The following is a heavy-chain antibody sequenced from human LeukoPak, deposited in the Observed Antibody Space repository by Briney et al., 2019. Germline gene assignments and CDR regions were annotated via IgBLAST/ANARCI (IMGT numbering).Heavy chain of an antibody. CDR3: AKTRAIAVVGEFDY. J-gene: IGHJ4*02. D-gene: IGHD6-19*01. Sequence: GGSLRLSCAASGFTFSSYAMHWVRQAPGKGLEWVAVISYDGSNKYYADSVKGRFTISRDNSKNTLYLQMNSLRAEDTAVYYCAKTRAIAVVGEFDYWGQGTLVTVSS. V-gene: IGHV3-30*04. CDR2: ISYDGSNK. CDR1: GFTFSSYA.